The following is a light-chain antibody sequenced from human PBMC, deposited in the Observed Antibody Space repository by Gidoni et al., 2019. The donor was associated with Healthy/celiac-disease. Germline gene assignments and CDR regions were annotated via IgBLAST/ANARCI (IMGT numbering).Light chain of an antibody. V-gene: IGLV2-14*01. Sequence: QYALTQPASVSGSPRQSTTTSCTGTSSAVGGYTYVSWYQQHPGKATKLMFYEVSNRPSGVSNRFAGSKFSTTASMTIAGLQADDDADYYCSSYTSSSTYVFGTGTKVTVL. CDR2: EVS. J-gene: IGLJ1*01. CDR3: SSYTSSSTYV. CDR1: SSAVGGYTY.